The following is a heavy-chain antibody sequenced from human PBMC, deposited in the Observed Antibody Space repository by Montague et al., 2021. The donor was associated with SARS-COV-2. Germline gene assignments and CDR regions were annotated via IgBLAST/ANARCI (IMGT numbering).Heavy chain of an antibody. V-gene: IGHV4-39*01. Sequence: SETLSLTCVVSGGSIGSSSCHWGRNRPPPGMGLVWIGTIYYSGSTYYNPSRKSRVTISVDTSKSQFSLKLSSVTAADTAVYSGARLRYYGGNSGFQGLVDYWGQGALVTVSS. D-gene: IGHD4-23*01. CDR3: ARLRYYGGNSGFQGLVDY. J-gene: IGHJ4*02. CDR2: IYYSGST. CDR1: GGSIGSSSCH.